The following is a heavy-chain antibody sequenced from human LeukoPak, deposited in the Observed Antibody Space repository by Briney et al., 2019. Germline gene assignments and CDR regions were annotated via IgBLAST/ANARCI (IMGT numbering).Heavy chain of an antibody. D-gene: IGHD2-2*01. Sequence: RASETLSLTCAVYGGSFSGYYWSWIRQPPGKGLEWIGEINHSGSTNYNPSLKSRVTISVDTSKNQFSLKLSPVTAADTAVYYCASQARSIVVVPAANPIHNWFDYWGQGTLVTVSS. CDR1: GGSFSGYY. V-gene: IGHV4-34*01. CDR2: INHSGST. CDR3: ASQARSIVVVPAANPIHNWFDY. J-gene: IGHJ5*01.